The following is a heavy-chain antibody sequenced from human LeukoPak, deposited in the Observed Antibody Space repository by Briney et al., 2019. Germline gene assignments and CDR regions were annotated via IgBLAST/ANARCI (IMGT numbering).Heavy chain of an antibody. D-gene: IGHD3-22*01. CDR1: GYTFTSYG. CDR3: ARARRNSHYYDSSGYYDNWYDP. CDR2: ISAYNGNT. J-gene: IGHJ5*02. Sequence: ASVKVSCKASGYTFTSYGISWVRQAPGQGLEWMGWISAYNGNTNYAQKLQGRVTMTRDTSISTAYMELSRLRSDDTAVYYCARARRNSHYYDSSGYYDNWYDPWGQGTLVTVSS. V-gene: IGHV1-18*01.